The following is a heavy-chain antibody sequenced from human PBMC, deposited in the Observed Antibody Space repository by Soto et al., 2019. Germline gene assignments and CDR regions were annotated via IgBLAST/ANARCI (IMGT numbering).Heavy chain of an antibody. CDR3: ASRTSGWYFDY. D-gene: IGHD6-19*01. V-gene: IGHV3-23*01. J-gene: IGHJ4*02. Sequence: EVQLLESRGGLVQPGGSLRLSCTASGFTVSSYAMNWVRQAPGKGLEWVSVISGSGGSTYYADSVKGRFTISRDNSKNKLYLQMNSLRAEDTAVYYCASRTSGWYFDYWGQGTLVTVSS. CDR1: GFTVSSYA. CDR2: ISGSGGST.